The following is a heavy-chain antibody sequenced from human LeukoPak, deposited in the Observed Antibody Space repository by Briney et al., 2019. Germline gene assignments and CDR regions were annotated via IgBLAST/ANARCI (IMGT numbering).Heavy chain of an antibody. CDR2: ISGSGGST. Sequence: PGGSLRLSCAASGFTFSSYAMSWVRQAPGKGLEWVSAISGSGGSTYYADSVKGRFTISRDNSKNTLYLQMNSLRAEDTAVYYCARDLADYYYGMDVWGQGTTVAVSS. CDR3: ARDLADYYYGMDV. V-gene: IGHV3-23*01. D-gene: IGHD6-25*01. J-gene: IGHJ6*02. CDR1: GFTFSSYA.